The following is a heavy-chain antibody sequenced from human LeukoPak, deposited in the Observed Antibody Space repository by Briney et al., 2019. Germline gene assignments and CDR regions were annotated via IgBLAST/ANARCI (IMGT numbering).Heavy chain of an antibody. V-gene: IGHV1-46*01. CDR1: GYTFTSYY. D-gene: IGHD3-22*01. J-gene: IGHJ4*02. CDR3: ARDHNPGSGYSFPLY. Sequence: GASVKVSCKASGYTFTSYYMHWVRQAPGQGLEWMGIINPSGGSTSYAQKFQGRVTMTRDMSTSTVYMELSSLRSEDTAVYYCARDHNPGSGYSFPLYWGQGTLVTVSS. CDR2: INPSGGST.